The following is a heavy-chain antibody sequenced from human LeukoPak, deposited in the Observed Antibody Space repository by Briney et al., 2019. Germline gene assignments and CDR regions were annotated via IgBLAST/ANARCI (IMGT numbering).Heavy chain of an antibody. V-gene: IGHV3-53*01. CDR3: AKAPSGLGPFDY. D-gene: IGHD3-10*01. CDR2: IYSGGST. J-gene: IGHJ4*02. Sequence: GGSLRLSCAASGFTVSSNYMSWVRQAPGKGLEWVSVIYSGGSTYYADSVKGRFTISRDNSKNTLYLQMNSLRAEDTAVYYCAKAPSGLGPFDYWGQGTLVTVSS. CDR1: GFTVSSNY.